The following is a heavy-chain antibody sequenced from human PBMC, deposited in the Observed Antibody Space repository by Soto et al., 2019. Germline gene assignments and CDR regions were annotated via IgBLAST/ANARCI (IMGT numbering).Heavy chain of an antibody. D-gene: IGHD3-3*01. CDR1: GYTFTGYY. Sequence: ASVKVSCKASGYTFTGYYMHWVRQAPGQGLEWMGWINPNSGGTNYAQKFQGWVTMTRDTSISTAYMELSRLRSDDTAVYYCARDGLSITISGVLRTSYYYGMDVWGQGTTVTVSS. CDR2: INPNSGGT. CDR3: ARDGLSITISGVLRTSYYYGMDV. V-gene: IGHV1-2*04. J-gene: IGHJ6*02.